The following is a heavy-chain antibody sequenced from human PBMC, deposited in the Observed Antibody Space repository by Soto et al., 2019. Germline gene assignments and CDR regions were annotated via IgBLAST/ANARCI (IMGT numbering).Heavy chain of an antibody. CDR3: VRTSLVVAAATREDY. Sequence: EVQLVESGGGLVQPGGSLRLSCAASGFTFSSYWMHWVRQAPGKGRGWVSRINSDGSRTIYADSVKGRFTISRDNAKNTLYLQMNSLGAEDTAVYYCVRTSLVVAAATREDYWGQGTLVTVSS. CDR1: GFTFSSYW. CDR2: INSDGSRT. V-gene: IGHV3-74*01. J-gene: IGHJ4*02. D-gene: IGHD2-15*01.